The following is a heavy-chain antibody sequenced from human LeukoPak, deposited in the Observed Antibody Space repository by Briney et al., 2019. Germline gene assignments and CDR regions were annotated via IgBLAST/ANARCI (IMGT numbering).Heavy chain of an antibody. D-gene: IGHD2-15*01. J-gene: IGHJ5*02. CDR2: IYYSGST. CDR1: GGSISSYY. CDR3: ARGHVVAATPASNWFDP. Sequence: SETLSLTCTVSGGSISSYYWSWIRQPPGKGLEWIRYIYYSGSTNYNPSLKSRVTISVDTSKNQFSLKLSSVTAADTAVYYCARGHVVAATPASNWFDPWGQGTLVTVSS. V-gene: IGHV4-59*12.